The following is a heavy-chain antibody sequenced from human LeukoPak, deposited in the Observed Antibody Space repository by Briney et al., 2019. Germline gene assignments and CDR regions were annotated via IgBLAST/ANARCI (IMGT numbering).Heavy chain of an antibody. CDR3: ASSRNGYCSGGSCSTFPFDD. CDR1: GGSISSGGYY. CDR2: IYYSGST. D-gene: IGHD2-15*01. Sequence: SETLSLTCTVSGGSISSGGYYWSWIRQHPGKGLEWIGYIYYSGSTYYNPSLKSRVTISVDMSKNQFSLKLSSVTAADTAVYYCASSRNGYCSGGSCSTFPFDDWGQGTLVTVSS. J-gene: IGHJ4*02. V-gene: IGHV4-31*03.